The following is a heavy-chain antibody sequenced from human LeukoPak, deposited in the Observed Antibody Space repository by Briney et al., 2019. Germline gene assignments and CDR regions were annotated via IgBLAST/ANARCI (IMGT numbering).Heavy chain of an antibody. CDR1: GFTFSSYW. CDR2: IKQDGSEK. CDR3: ASAPGGGFDALDI. D-gene: IGHD2-15*01. Sequence: GGSLRLSCAASGFTFSSYWMSWVRQAPGKGLEWVANIKQDGSEKYYVDSVKGRFTISRDNAKNSLYLQMNSLRAEDTAVYYCASAPGGGFDALDIWGQGTMATVCS. V-gene: IGHV3-7*01. J-gene: IGHJ3*02.